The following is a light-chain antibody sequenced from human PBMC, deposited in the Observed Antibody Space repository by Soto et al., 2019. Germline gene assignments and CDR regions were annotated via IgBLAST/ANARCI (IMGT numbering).Light chain of an antibody. Sequence: QSVLTQPPSVSGAPGQRVTISCTGSSSNIGAGYDVHWYQQLPGTAPKLLIYGNSNRPSGVPDRFSGSKSGTSASLAITGLQAEDEADYYCQSYDRSLSGSVFGGGTKRTVL. CDR3: QSYDRSLSGSV. V-gene: IGLV1-40*01. CDR1: SSNIGAGYD. CDR2: GNS. J-gene: IGLJ3*02.